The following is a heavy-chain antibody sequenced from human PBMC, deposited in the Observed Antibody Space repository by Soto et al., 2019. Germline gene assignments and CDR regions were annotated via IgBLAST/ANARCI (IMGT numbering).Heavy chain of an antibody. CDR3: ARFWGPITAAVDDY. CDR2: ISYDGNLK. V-gene: IGHV3-30*03. J-gene: IGHJ4*02. CDR1: GFTFSNFG. Sequence: QVQLVESGGGVVQPGRSLRLSCAASGFTFSNFGMQWGRQAPGKGLEWVASISYDGNLKYSADSVKGRFTISRDNSKNTLYLQMNSLRSEDTAVYYCARFWGPITAAVDDYGGQGTLVTVSS. D-gene: IGHD6-13*01.